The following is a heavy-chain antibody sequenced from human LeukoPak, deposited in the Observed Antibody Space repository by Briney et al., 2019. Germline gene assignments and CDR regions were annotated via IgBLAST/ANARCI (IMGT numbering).Heavy chain of an antibody. CDR3: ARTYCSGGSCHFDY. V-gene: IGHV4-59*08. Sequence: SETLSLTCTVSGGSISGYYWSWIRQPPGKGLEWIGYIYYSGSPDSNPPLKSRVTISVDTSKNQFSLKLSSVTAADTAVYYCARTYCSGGSCHFDYWGQGTLVTVSS. J-gene: IGHJ4*02. CDR1: GGSISGYY. D-gene: IGHD2-15*01. CDR2: IYYSGSP.